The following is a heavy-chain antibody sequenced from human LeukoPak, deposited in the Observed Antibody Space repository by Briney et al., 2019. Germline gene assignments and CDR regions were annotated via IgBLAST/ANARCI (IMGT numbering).Heavy chain of an antibody. CDR2: MYSGGST. D-gene: IGHD2-2*01. V-gene: IGHV3-66*01. Sequence: PGGSLRLSCTASGFTVRSNYMSWVRQSPRKGLEWVSVMYSGGSTDYADSVKGRFTISRDNSKNTLYLQMSSLRAEDTAVYYCARDRGSTGGGMDVWGQGTTVTVSS. CDR1: GFTVRSNY. CDR3: ARDRGSTGGGMDV. J-gene: IGHJ6*02.